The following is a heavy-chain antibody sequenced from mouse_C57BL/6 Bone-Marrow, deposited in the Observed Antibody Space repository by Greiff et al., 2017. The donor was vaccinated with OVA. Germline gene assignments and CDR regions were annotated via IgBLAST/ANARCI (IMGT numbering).Heavy chain of an antibody. CDR3: ARSLSTMVTGYFDY. D-gene: IGHD2-2*01. Sequence: EVKLQQSGPELVKPGASVKISCKASGYSFTGYYMNWVKQSPEKSLEWIGEINPSTGGTTYNQKFKAKATLTVDKSSSTAYMQLKSLTSEDSAVYYCARSLSTMVTGYFDYWGQGTTLTVSS. CDR2: INPSTGGT. J-gene: IGHJ2*01. V-gene: IGHV1-42*01. CDR1: GYSFTGYY.